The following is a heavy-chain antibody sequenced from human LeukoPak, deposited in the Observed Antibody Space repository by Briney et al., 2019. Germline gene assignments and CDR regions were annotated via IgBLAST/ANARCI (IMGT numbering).Heavy chain of an antibody. D-gene: IGHD2-21*02. V-gene: IGHV1-8*03. CDR1: GYTFTSYD. CDR2: MNPNSGNT. CDR3: ARAPVDYCGGDCYLGD. J-gene: IGHJ4*02. Sequence: ASVKVSCKASGYTFTSYDINWVRQATGQGLEWLGWMNPNSGNTGYAQKFQGRVTITRNTSISTAYMELSSLRSEDTAVYYCARAPVDYCGGDCYLGDWGQGTLVTVSS.